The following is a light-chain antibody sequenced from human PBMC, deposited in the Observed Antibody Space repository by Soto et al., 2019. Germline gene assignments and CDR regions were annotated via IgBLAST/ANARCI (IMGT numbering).Light chain of an antibody. CDR2: GAS. V-gene: IGKV3-15*01. CDR3: QRYGSSPPRT. CDR1: QSVSSD. J-gene: IGKJ1*01. Sequence: ELVMTQSPATLSVSPGERATLSCRASQSVSSDLAWYQQKPGQAPRLLIYGASTRATGIPARFSGSGSGTEFTLTISRLEPEDFAVYYCQRYGSSPPRTFGQGTKVDI.